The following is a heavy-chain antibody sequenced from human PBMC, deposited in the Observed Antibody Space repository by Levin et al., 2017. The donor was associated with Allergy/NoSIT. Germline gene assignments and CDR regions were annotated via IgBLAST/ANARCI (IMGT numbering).Heavy chain of an antibody. V-gene: IGHV3-49*03. J-gene: IGHJ6*03. CDR1: GFTFGDYA. CDR2: IRSKAYGGTT. Sequence: PGGSLRLSCTASGFTFGDYAMSWFRQAPGKGLEWVGFIRSKAYGGTTEYAASVKGRFTISRDDSKSIAYLQMNSLKTEDTAVYYCTREGYYPYYYYMDVWGKGTTVTVSS. D-gene: IGHD3-10*01. CDR3: TREGYYPYYYYMDV.